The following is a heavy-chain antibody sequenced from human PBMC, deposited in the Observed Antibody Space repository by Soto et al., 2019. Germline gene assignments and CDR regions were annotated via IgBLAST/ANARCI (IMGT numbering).Heavy chain of an antibody. J-gene: IGHJ6*02. CDR2: LYYSGRP. CDR1: VCSISRVGYY. D-gene: IGHD3-10*01. V-gene: IGHV4-31*03. Sequence: SETLSLTCTVSVCSISRVGYYWSWIRQPPGRGLEGIGYLYYSGRPYYTPALKSRVTLSVDTSKNQFALKPSAVTAADTAVYYCASLGGAMVRGVIGIDVWGQGTTVTVS. CDR3: ASLGGAMVRGVIGIDV.